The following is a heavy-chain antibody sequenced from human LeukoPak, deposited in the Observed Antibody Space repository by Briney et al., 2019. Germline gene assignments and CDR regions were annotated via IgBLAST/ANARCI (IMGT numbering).Heavy chain of an antibody. Sequence: GGSLRLSCAASGFTFSTYGMNWVRQAPGKGLEWVAFIRYDGNNKYYADSVKGRFTISRDNSKNTLYLQMNSLRAEDTAVYYCAKVGPGYYYDSSGYTDGRYYYYYMDVWGKGTTVTVSS. CDR1: GFTFSTYG. V-gene: IGHV3-30*02. D-gene: IGHD3-22*01. CDR2: IRYDGNNK. CDR3: AKVGPGYYYDSSGYTDGRYYYYYMDV. J-gene: IGHJ6*03.